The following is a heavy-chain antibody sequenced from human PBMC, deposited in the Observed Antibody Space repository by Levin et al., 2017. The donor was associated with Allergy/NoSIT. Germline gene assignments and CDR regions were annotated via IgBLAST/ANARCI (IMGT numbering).Heavy chain of an antibody. D-gene: IGHD3-3*01. CDR2: INSDGSST. Sequence: PGGSLRLSCAASGFTFSSYWMHWVRQAPGKGLVWVSRINSDGSSTSYADSVKGRFTISRDNAKNTLYLQMNSLRAEDTAVYYCARDRNLPIFGVDHLFDPWGQGTLVTVSS. CDR1: GFTFSSYW. J-gene: IGHJ5*02. CDR3: ARDRNLPIFGVDHLFDP. V-gene: IGHV3-74*01.